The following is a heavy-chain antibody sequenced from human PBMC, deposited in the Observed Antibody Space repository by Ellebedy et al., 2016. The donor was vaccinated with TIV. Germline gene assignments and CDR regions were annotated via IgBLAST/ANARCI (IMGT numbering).Heavy chain of an antibody. Sequence: SETLSLXXIVSGDSISSSSYFWGWIRQPPGKGLDWIGIIYYSGSTYYNPSLNSRVTISIDTSKNQFSLNLSSVTAADTAVYYCARPLRSTVTTSIYFDYWGQGILVTVSS. CDR1: GDSISSSSYF. CDR3: ARPLRSTVTTSIYFDY. D-gene: IGHD4-17*01. CDR2: IYYSGST. V-gene: IGHV4-39*01. J-gene: IGHJ4*02.